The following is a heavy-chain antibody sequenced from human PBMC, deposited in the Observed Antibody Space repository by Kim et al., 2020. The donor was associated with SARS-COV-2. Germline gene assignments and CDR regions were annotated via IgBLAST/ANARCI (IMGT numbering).Heavy chain of an antibody. CDR2: IIPILGIA. Sequence: SVKVSCKASGGTFSSYTISWVRQAPGQGLEWMGRIIPILGIANYAQKFQGRVTITADKSTSTAYMELSSLRSEDTAVYYCARDRLSQVVVPAAITPLDYWGQGTLVTVSS. CDR1: GGTFSSYT. J-gene: IGHJ4*02. V-gene: IGHV1-69*04. D-gene: IGHD2-2*01. CDR3: ARDRLSQVVVPAAITPLDY.